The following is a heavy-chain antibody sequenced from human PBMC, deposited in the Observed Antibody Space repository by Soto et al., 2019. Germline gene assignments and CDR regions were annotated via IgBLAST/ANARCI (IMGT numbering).Heavy chain of an antibody. CDR2: IYHSGST. CDR3: ARASVTMVRGVIIRADYFDY. Sequence: QLQLQESGSGLVKPSQTLSLTCAVSGGSISSGGYSWSWIRQPPGKGLEWIGYIYHSGSTYYNPSLKSRVTISVDRSKNQFSLKLSSVTAADTAVYYCARASVTMVRGVIIRADYFDYWGQGTLVTVSS. D-gene: IGHD3-10*01. CDR1: GGSISSGGYS. V-gene: IGHV4-30-2*01. J-gene: IGHJ4*02.